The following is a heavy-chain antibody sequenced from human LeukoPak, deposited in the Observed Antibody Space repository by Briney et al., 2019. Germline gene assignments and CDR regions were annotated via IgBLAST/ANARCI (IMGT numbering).Heavy chain of an antibody. D-gene: IGHD6-19*01. V-gene: IGHV3-74*01. CDR3: ATKQWLAPPPDS. J-gene: IGHJ4*02. Sequence: GGSLRLSCAASGFAFSKYWMLWVRQAPGKGLESVSRINTDGTVTTYADSVNGRFTVSRDNADNTMFLQMNSVRDEDTAVYYCATKQWLAPPPDSWGQGTPVTVSS. CDR1: GFAFSKYW. CDR2: INTDGTVT.